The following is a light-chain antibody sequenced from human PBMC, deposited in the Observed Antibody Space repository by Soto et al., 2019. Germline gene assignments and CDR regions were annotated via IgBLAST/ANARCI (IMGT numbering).Light chain of an antibody. CDR2: DAS. V-gene: IGKV3-11*01. CDR3: QQRQYWPPIT. CDR1: QSVNIY. Sequence: EIVLTPSPATLSVSPGERATLSCRASQSVNIYLAWYQQKPGQAPRLLIYDASNRAAGIPARFSGSGSGTDFTLTISSLEPEDFAIYYCQQRQYWPPITFGQGTRLEI. J-gene: IGKJ5*01.